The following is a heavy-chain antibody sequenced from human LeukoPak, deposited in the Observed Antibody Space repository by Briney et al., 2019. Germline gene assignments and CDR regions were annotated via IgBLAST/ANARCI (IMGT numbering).Heavy chain of an antibody. CDR3: AKQLGYCSDGSCYFPY. CDR1: GFTFSSSA. CDR2: ISASGGST. J-gene: IGHJ4*02. Sequence: GGSLRLSCAASGFTFSSSAMSWVRQVPGKGLEWVSGISASGGSTYYADSVRGRFTISRDNSKSTLCLQMNSLRAEDTAVYYCAKQLGYCSDGSCYFPYWGQGTLVTVSS. D-gene: IGHD2-15*01. V-gene: IGHV3-23*01.